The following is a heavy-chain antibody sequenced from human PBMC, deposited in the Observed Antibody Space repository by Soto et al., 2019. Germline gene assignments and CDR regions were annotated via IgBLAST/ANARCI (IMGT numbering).Heavy chain of an antibody. D-gene: IGHD2-2*01. CDR3: ARHGGRLIAPAY. J-gene: IGHJ4*02. CDR2: IYPGDSDT. CDR1: GYSFTSYW. V-gene: IGHV5-51*01. Sequence: GESLKISCESSGYSFTSYWIGWVRPLPGKGLEWMGIIYPGDSDTRYSPSFQGQVAMSVDKSISTAYLQWNSLKASDTAMYYCARHGGRLIAPAYWGQGTLVNVSS.